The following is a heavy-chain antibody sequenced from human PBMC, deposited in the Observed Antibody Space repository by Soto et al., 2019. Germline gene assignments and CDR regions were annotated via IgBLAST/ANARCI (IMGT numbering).Heavy chain of an antibody. D-gene: IGHD6-6*01. CDR1: GFPFSAYY. Sequence: QVQLVESGGGLVKPGGSRRLSCEASGFPFSAYYMAWIRQAQGKGLGGVSYISSSGSPIYYADSVKGRFTISRDNAKNSLYLQMNSLRAEDTAVYYCARDVWGIAARPTYYGMDVWGQGTTVTVSS. CDR3: ARDVWGIAARPTYYGMDV. V-gene: IGHV3-11*01. CDR2: ISSSGSPI. J-gene: IGHJ6*02.